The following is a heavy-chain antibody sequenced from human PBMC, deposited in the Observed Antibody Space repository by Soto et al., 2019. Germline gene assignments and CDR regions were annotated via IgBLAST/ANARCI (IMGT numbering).Heavy chain of an antibody. V-gene: IGHV3-9*01. J-gene: IGHJ6*03. Sequence: PGGSLRLSCAASGFTFDDYAMHWVRQAPGKGLEWVSGISWNSGSIGYADSVKGRFTISRDNAKNSLYLQMNSLRAEDTALYYCAKSPSWSIAVAGTNYYYYMAVWGKGTTVTVSS. D-gene: IGHD6-19*01. CDR2: ISWNSGSI. CDR3: AKSPSWSIAVAGTNYYYYMAV. CDR1: GFTFDDYA.